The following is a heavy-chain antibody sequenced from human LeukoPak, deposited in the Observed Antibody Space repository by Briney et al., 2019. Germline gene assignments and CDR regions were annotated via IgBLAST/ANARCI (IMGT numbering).Heavy chain of an antibody. CDR2: ISGYNGNT. CDR3: ARLNIIVETAMDYFDY. D-gene: IGHD5-18*01. V-gene: IGHV1-18*01. CDR1: GFSFTSYV. Sequence: ASVKVSCKASGFSFTSYVISWVRQAPGQGLEWTGWISGYNGNTNYAQKLQGRVTMTTDTSTSTAYMELRSLRSDDTAVYYCARLNIIVETAMDYFDYWGQGTLVTVSS. J-gene: IGHJ4*02.